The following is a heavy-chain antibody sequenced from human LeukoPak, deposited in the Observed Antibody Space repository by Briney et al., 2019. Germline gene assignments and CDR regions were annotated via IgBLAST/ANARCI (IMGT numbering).Heavy chain of an antibody. D-gene: IGHD3-16*01. J-gene: IGHJ4*02. CDR2: IFYSGST. Sequence: PSETLSLTCTVSGGSISTSNYYWGWIRQPPGKGLEWIGNIFYSGSTYYGPSLKSRVTISVDTSKNQFSLKLSSVTAADTAVYYCARAARYVWGGYYFDYWGQGTLVTVSS. CDR1: GGSISTSNYY. CDR3: ARAARYVWGGYYFDY. V-gene: IGHV4-39*07.